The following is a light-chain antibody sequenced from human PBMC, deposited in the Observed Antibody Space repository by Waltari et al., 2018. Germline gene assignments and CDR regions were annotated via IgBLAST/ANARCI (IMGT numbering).Light chain of an antibody. Sequence: EIVLTQSPATLSLSPGQRAALSCRASQDGNEYIAWYQQKPGQPPRLLIYDASKRATGIPDRFSGSGSGTDFTLTISTLEPEDFGVYYCQQRYAFGGGTKVEI. CDR2: DAS. CDR3: QQRYA. J-gene: IGKJ4*01. CDR1: QDGNEY. V-gene: IGKV3-11*01.